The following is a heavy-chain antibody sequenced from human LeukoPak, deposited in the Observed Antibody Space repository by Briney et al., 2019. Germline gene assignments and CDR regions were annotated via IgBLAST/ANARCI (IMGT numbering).Heavy chain of an antibody. CDR3: ARDAPLLYYDILTGYTTEFDY. CDR1: GFTFSSYS. D-gene: IGHD3-9*01. CDR2: ISSSSSYI. Sequence: GGSLRLSCAASGFTFSSYSMNWVRQAPGKGLEWVSSISSSSSYIYYADSVKGRFTISRDNAKNSLYLQMNSLRAEDTAVCYCARDAPLLYYDILTGYTTEFDYWGQGTLVTVSS. V-gene: IGHV3-21*01. J-gene: IGHJ4*02.